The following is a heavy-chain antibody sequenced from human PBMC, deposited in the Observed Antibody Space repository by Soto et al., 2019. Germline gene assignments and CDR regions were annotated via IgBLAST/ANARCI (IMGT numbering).Heavy chain of an antibody. CDR3: ASHRTFWPFDS. CDR2: IYYSGST. Sequence: SETLSLTCTVSGGSISSYYWSWIRQPPGKGLEWIGYIYYSGSTNYNPSLKSRVTISVDTSKNQFSLSLRSVTAADTAVYYCASHRTFWPFDSWGQGTVVTVSS. V-gene: IGHV4-59*08. CDR1: GGSISSYY. D-gene: IGHD2-8*01. J-gene: IGHJ4*02.